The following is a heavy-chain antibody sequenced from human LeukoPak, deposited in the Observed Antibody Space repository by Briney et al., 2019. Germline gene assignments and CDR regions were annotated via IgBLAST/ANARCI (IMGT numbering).Heavy chain of an antibody. CDR2: INHSGST. D-gene: IGHD3-16*01. CDR1: GGSFSGYY. CDR3: ARDRGRGKSWFDP. V-gene: IGHV4-34*01. J-gene: IGHJ5*02. Sequence: PSETLSLTCAVYGGSFSGYYWSWIRQPPGKGLEWIGEINHSGSTNYNPSLKSRVTIPVDTSKNQFSLKLSSVTAADTAVYYCARDRGRGKSWFDPWGQGTLVTVSS.